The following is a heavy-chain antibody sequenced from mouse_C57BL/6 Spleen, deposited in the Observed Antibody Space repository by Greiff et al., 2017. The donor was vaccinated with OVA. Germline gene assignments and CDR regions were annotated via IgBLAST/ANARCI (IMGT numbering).Heavy chain of an antibody. J-gene: IGHJ4*01. Sequence: QVQLKQSGAELARPGASVKLSCKASGYTFTSYGISWVKQRTGQGLEWIGEIYPRSGNTYYNEKFKGKATLTADKSSSTAYMELRSLTSEDSAVYFCARYDYGGDYAMDYWGQGTSVTVSS. CDR3: ARYDYGGDYAMDY. CDR2: IYPRSGNT. D-gene: IGHD2-4*01. CDR1: GYTFTSYG. V-gene: IGHV1-81*01.